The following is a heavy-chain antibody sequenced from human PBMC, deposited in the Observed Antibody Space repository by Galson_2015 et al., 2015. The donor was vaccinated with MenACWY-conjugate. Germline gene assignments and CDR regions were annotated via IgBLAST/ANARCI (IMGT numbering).Heavy chain of an antibody. CDR1: GFTFSSSA. Sequence: SLRLSCAASGFTFSSSAMTWVRQAPGKGLEWVSVFSSNGHSTNYADSVKGRFTISRDNPKNTLYLQMNNLRAEDTALYYCAKVSPGGWYWDSWGQGTLVTVSS. V-gene: IGHV3-23*01. CDR3: AKVSPGGWYWDS. D-gene: IGHD6-19*01. CDR2: FSSNGHST. J-gene: IGHJ4*02.